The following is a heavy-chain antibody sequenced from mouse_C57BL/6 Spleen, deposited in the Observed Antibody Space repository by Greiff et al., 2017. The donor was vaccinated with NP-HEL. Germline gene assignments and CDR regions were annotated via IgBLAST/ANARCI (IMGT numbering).Heavy chain of an antibody. CDR1: GYTFTDYE. J-gene: IGHJ3*01. CDR2: IDPETGGT. CDR3: TRRGDLYDGYSFAY. V-gene: IGHV1-15*01. Sequence: VQLQQSGAELVRPGASVTLSCKASGYTFTDYEMHWVKQTPVHGLEWIGAIDPETGGTAYNQKFKGKAILTADKSSSTAYMELRSLTSEDSAVYYCTRRGDLYDGYSFAYWGQGTLVTVSA. D-gene: IGHD2-3*01.